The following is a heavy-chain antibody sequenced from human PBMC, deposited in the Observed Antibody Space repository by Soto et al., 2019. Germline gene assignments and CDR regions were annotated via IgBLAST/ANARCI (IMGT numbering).Heavy chain of an antibody. CDR1: GFTFSSYA. CDR3: AKHLSNGSPDY. V-gene: IGHV3-23*01. J-gene: IGHJ4*02. Sequence: GGPLRLSCAASGFTFSSYAMSWVRQAPGKGLEWVSLISGSGGGTYYADSVKGRFTISRDNVKNTLYLQMNSLRAEDTAVFYCAKHLSNGSPDYWGQGTLVTVSS. CDR2: ISGSGGGT. D-gene: IGHD2-8*01.